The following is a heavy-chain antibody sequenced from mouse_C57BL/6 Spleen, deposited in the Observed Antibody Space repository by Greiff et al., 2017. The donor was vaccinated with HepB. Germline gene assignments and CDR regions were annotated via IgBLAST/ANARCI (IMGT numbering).Heavy chain of an antibody. CDR3: AKDYYSNYDWYFDV. V-gene: IGHV1-54*01. CDR2: INPGSGGT. D-gene: IGHD2-5*01. CDR1: GYAFTNYL. Sequence: VQLQQSGAKLVRPGTSVKVSCKASGYAFTNYLIEWVKQRPGQGLDWIGVINPGSGGTNYNETFKGKATLTADKSSSTAYMQLSSLTSEDSAVYFCAKDYYSNYDWYFDVWGTGTTVTVSS. J-gene: IGHJ1*03.